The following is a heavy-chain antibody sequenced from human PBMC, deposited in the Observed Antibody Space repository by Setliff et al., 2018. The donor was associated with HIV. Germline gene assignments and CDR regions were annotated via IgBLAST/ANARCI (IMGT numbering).Heavy chain of an antibody. V-gene: IGHV4-31*02. D-gene: IGHD5-18*01. CDR2: IYYTGKT. J-gene: IGHJ6*03. CDR1: GGSLISGGYY. Sequence: SETLSLTCSVSGGSLISGGYYWTWIRQRPGKGLEWIGYIYYTGKTYSNPSLSSRLTMSVDTSKNQFFLNLTSVTAADTAVYYCARAEDTAMDDYYYMDVWGRGTTVTVSS. CDR3: ARAEDTAMDDYYYMDV.